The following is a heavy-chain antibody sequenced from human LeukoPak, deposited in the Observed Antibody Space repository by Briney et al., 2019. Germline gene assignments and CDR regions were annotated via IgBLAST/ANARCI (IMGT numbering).Heavy chain of an antibody. CDR3: ARQGQYIYEPYVDY. CDR1: GGSISSSSYY. J-gene: IGHJ4*02. CDR2: IYYTGST. Sequence: SETLSLTCTVSGGSISSSSYYWGWIRQPPGKGLEWIGGIYYTGSTYYNPSLKSRVTISVDTSKNQFSLRLSSVTAADTAVYFCARQGQYIYEPYVDYWGQGTLVTVSS. V-gene: IGHV4-39*01. D-gene: IGHD5-18*01.